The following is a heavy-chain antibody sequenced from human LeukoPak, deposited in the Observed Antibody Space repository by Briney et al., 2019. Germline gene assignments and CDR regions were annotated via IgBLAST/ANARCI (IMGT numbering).Heavy chain of an antibody. Sequence: GRSLRLSCAASGFTFSSYAMHWVRQAPGKGLEWVAVISYDGSNKYYADSVKGRFTISRDNSKNTLYLQMNSLRAEDTAVYYCARVRSGWFSFDYWGQGTLVTVPS. CDR1: GFTFSSYA. CDR3: ARVRSGWFSFDY. J-gene: IGHJ4*02. CDR2: ISYDGSNK. V-gene: IGHV3-30-3*01. D-gene: IGHD6-19*01.